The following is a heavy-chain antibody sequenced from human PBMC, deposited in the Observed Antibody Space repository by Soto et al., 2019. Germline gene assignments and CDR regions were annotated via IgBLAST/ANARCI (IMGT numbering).Heavy chain of an antibody. CDR2: IIPIIGTV. CDR3: ARVDYYGSGSYITPRFQIYHYYGMDV. D-gene: IGHD3-10*01. V-gene: IGHV1-69*06. Sequence: QVQLVQSGAEVKKTGSSVKVSCQASGGTFSSYAISWVRQAPGQGPEWLGGIIPIIGTVKYAQNFQGRVTFTAENSTGTAYVELNTRRSEGTAVYYCARVDYYGSGSYITPRFQIYHYYGMDVWGQGTTVTVSS. J-gene: IGHJ6*02. CDR1: GGTFSSYA.